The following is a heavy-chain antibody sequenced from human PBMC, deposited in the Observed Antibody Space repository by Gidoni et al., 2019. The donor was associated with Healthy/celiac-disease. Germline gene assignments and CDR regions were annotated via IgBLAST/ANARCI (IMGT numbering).Heavy chain of an antibody. J-gene: IGHJ4*02. V-gene: IGHV5-51*01. D-gene: IGHD6-19*01. CDR1: GSSFTSYW. Sequence: EVQLVQSGAEVKKPGESLLLSCRGSGSSFTSYWMGWVRQMPGKGLEWMGIIYHGDSDTRYSPSFQGQVTISADKSISTAYLQWSSLKASDTAMYYCATSNSSGWDPFDYWGQGTLVTVSS. CDR3: ATSNSSGWDPFDY. CDR2: IYHGDSDT.